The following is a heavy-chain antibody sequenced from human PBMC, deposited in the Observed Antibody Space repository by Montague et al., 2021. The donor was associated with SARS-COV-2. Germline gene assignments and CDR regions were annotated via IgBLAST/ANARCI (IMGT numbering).Heavy chain of an antibody. J-gene: IGHJ2*01. Sequence: SETLSLTCTVSGGSVSSGSYYWSWIRQPPGKGLEWIGYIYYSGSTNYNPSLKSRVTISVDTSKNQFSLKLSSVTAADTAVYYCAREFEGYFDLWGRGTLVMVSS. CDR3: AREFEGYFDL. V-gene: IGHV4-61*01. CDR2: IYYSGST. CDR1: GGSVSSGSYY. D-gene: IGHD3-10*01.